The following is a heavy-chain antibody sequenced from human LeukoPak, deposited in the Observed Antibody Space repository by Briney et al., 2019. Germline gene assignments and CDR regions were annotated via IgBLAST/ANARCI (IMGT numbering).Heavy chain of an antibody. J-gene: IGHJ4*02. V-gene: IGHV1-18*01. CDR3: AREGEVDTAMVYFDY. CDR1: GYTFTSYG. Sequence: ASVKVSCKASGYTFTSYGISWVRQAPGQGLEWMGWISAYNGNTNYAQKLQGRVTMTTDISTSTAYMELRSLRSDDTAVYYCAREGEVDTAMVYFDYWGQGTLVTVSS. D-gene: IGHD5-18*01. CDR2: ISAYNGNT.